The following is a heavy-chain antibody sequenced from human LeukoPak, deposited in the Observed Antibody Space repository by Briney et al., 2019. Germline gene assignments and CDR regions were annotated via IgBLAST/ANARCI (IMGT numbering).Heavy chain of an antibody. CDR3: VLQDIVVVVVSFIDY. V-gene: IGHV3-64D*09. CDR1: GFTLSSYA. CDR2: ISSNGGST. Sequence: PGGSLRLSCAASGFTLSSYAMHWVRHAPGKGLEYVSAISSNGGSTYYADSVKGRFTISRDNSKNTLYLQMSSLRAEDTAVYYCVLQDIVVVVVSFIDYWGEGTLVTVPS. D-gene: IGHD2-15*01. J-gene: IGHJ4*02.